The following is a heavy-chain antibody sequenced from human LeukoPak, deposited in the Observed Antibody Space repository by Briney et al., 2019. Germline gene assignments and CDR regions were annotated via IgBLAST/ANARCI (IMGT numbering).Heavy chain of an antibody. CDR3: ASSAAALGAFDI. CDR2: TIPIFGTA. J-gene: IGHJ3*02. V-gene: IGHV1-69*06. Sequence: ASVKVSCKASGGTFSSYAISWVRQAPGQGLEWMGGTIPIFGTANYAQKFQGRVTITADKSTSTAYMELSSLRSEDTAVYYCASSAAALGAFDIWGQGTMVTVSS. D-gene: IGHD6-25*01. CDR1: GGTFSSYA.